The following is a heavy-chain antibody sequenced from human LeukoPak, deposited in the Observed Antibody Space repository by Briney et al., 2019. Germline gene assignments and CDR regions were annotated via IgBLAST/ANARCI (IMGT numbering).Heavy chain of an antibody. CDR1: GFTFSSYS. CDR3: ARGSSYPVLLYNWFDP. Sequence: GGSLRLSCAASGFTFSSYSMNWVRQAPGKGLEWVSYISSSSSTIYYADSVKGRFTISRDNAKNSLYLQMNSLRAEDTAVYYCARGSSYPVLLYNWFDPWGQGTLVTVSS. D-gene: IGHD2-2*01. V-gene: IGHV3-48*01. CDR2: ISSSSSTI. J-gene: IGHJ5*02.